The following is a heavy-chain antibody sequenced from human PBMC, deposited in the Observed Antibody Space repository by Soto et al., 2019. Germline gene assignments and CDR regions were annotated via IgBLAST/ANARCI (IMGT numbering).Heavy chain of an antibody. CDR3: AKEGEARYLDQ. J-gene: IGHJ5*02. CDR2: SKANHQNFAT. D-gene: IGHD1-1*01. Sequence: EVHLVESGGTWVQSGGSLRLSCADSGFTFSEHYMDWVRQAPGKGLEWVARSKANHQNFATEYSASVTGRLTISRDVSQNSLHLQMYSLPPADRAVYFVAKEGEARYLDQWGQGSLVNGSS. V-gene: IGHV3-72*01. CDR1: GFTFSEHY.